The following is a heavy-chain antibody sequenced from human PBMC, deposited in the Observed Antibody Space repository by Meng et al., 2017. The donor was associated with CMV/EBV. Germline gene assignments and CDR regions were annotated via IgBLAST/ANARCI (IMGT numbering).Heavy chain of an antibody. CDR3: ARYAGATFAYYHYGMDV. CDR2: ISSSSSYI. Sequence: GESLKISCAASGFTFSSYSMNWVRQAPGKGLEWVSSISSSSSYIYYADSVKGRFTISRDNAKNSLYLQMNSLRAEDTAVYYCARYAGATFAYYHYGMDVWGQGTTVTVSS. D-gene: IGHD1-26*01. J-gene: IGHJ6*02. CDR1: GFTFSSYS. V-gene: IGHV3-21*01.